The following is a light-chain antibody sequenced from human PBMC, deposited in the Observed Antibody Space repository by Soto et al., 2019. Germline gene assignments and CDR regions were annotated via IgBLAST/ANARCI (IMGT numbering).Light chain of an antibody. CDR3: QQYNTWLWT. CDR1: QSGNAN. V-gene: IGKV3-15*01. J-gene: IGKJ1*01. CDR2: GAS. Sequence: EVVMTQSPATLSVSPGEIATLSCRASQSGNANFAWYQQKPGQAPRLLIHGASNRATGIPARFSGSGFGTEFILTISSLQSEDFAVYDCQQYNTWLWTFGQGTKVEI.